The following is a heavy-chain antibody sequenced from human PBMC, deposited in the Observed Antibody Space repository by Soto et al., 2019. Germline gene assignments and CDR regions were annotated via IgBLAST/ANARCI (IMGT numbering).Heavy chain of an antibody. CDR1: GGSISSGDYY. CDR2: IYYSGST. Sequence: QVQLQESGPGLVKPSQTLSLTCTVSGGSISSGDYYWSWIRQPPGKGLEWIGYIYYSGSTYYNPSLMSRVTISVDTSKNPCSLKLSSVTAADTAVYYCARDGYYDILTGSGRGYGMDVWGQGTTVTVSS. J-gene: IGHJ6*02. V-gene: IGHV4-30-4*01. CDR3: ARDGYYDILTGSGRGYGMDV. D-gene: IGHD3-9*01.